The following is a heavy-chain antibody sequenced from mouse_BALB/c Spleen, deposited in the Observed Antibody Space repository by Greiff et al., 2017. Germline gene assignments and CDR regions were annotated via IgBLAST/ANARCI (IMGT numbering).Heavy chain of an antibody. CDR3: LYDYDAGYYAMDY. CDR2: IDPANGNT. D-gene: IGHD2-4*01. J-gene: IGHJ4*01. Sequence: EVKLMESGAELVKPGASVKLSCTASGFNIKDTYMHWVKQRPEQGLEWIGRIDPANGNTKYDPKFQGKATITADTSSNTAYLQLSSLTSEDTAVYYCLYDYDAGYYAMDYWGQGTSVTVSS. CDR1: GFNIKDTY. V-gene: IGHV14-3*02.